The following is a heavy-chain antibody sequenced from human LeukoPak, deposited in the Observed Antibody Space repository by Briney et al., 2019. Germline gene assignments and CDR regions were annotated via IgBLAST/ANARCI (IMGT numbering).Heavy chain of an antibody. CDR1: AFTFSSSW. J-gene: IGHJ4*02. Sequence: GGSLRLSCVASAFTFSSSWMNWVRQAPGKGLEWVANINGDGSKRFYVDSVKGRFTISRDNAENTLYLQLSSLRGEDTAVYYCARPKDSGDSVVAFDSWGQGTLVTVSS. CDR3: ARPKDSGDSVVAFDS. CDR2: INGDGSKR. D-gene: IGHD4-17*01. V-gene: IGHV3-7*04.